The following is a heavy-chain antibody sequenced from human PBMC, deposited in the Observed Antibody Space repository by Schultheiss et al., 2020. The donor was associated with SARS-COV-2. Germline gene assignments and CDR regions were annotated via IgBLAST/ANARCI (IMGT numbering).Heavy chain of an antibody. D-gene: IGHD3-3*01. Sequence: GGSLRLSCAASGFTVSSNYMSWVRQAPGKGLEWVSVIYSGGSTYYADSVKGRFTISRDNSKNTLYLQMNSLRAEDTAVYYCAKAPDFWSGYPDNYYYYYMDVWGKGTTVTVSS. CDR3: AKAPDFWSGYPDNYYYYYMDV. CDR2: IYSGGST. J-gene: IGHJ6*03. CDR1: GFTVSSNY. V-gene: IGHV3-53*01.